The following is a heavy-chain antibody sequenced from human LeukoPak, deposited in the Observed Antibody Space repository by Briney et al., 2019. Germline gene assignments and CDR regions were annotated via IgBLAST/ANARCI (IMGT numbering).Heavy chain of an antibody. D-gene: IGHD3-22*01. CDR3: ARGGYYDSSGYYDTNTYYYYYMDV. CDR1: GGSISSYY. V-gene: IGHV4-59*01. Sequence: PSETLPLTCTVSGGSISSYYWSWIRQPPGKGLEWIGYIYYSGSTNYNPSLKSRVTISVDTSKNQFSLKLSSVTAADTAVYYCARGGYYDSSGYYDTNTYYYYYMDVWGKGTTVTVSS. J-gene: IGHJ6*03. CDR2: IYYSGST.